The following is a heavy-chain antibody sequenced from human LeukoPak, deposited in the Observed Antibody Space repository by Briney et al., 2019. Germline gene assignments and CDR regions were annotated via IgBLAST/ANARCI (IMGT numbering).Heavy chain of an antibody. V-gene: IGHV3-23*01. CDR2: ISDSGGKT. D-gene: IGHD2-15*01. Sequence: PGGSLRLSCAASGFTFRSYPMSWVRQAPGKGLEWVSLISDSGGKTYYADSVKGRFTISRDNSKNTLYLQMNSLTAEDTAVYYCARDYTYCSGSRCYDRFDYWGQGIRVTVSS. J-gene: IGHJ4*02. CDR3: ARDYTYCSGSRCYDRFDY. CDR1: GFTFRSYP.